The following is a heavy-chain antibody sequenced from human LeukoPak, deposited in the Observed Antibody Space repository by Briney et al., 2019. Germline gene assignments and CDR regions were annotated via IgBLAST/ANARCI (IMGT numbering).Heavy chain of an antibody. CDR3: AKDQNTGYANNWFDP. V-gene: IGHV1-2*02. J-gene: IGHJ5*02. CDR2: INPNNGGT. CDR1: GYSFTGYY. D-gene: IGHD5-12*01. Sequence: ASVKVSCKASGYSFTGYYIHWVRQAPGQGLEWMGWINPNNGGTSFAQKFQGRVTMTRDTSISTAYMELSRLRSDDTAIYYCAKDQNTGYANNWFDPWGQGTLVTVSS.